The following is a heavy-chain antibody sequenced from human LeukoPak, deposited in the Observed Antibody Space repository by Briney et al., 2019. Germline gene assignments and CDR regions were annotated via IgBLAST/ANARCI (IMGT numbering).Heavy chain of an antibody. CDR1: GFTFSSYA. J-gene: IGHJ4*02. Sequence: GGSLRLSCAASGFTFSSYAMSWVRQAPGKGLEWVSAISGSGGSTYYADSVKGRFTISRDNSKNTLYLQMNGLRAEDTAVYYCAKDRAFDFWSGYYIGLVYWGQGTLVTVSS. CDR3: AKDRAFDFWSGYYIGLVY. D-gene: IGHD3-3*01. V-gene: IGHV3-23*01. CDR2: ISGSGGST.